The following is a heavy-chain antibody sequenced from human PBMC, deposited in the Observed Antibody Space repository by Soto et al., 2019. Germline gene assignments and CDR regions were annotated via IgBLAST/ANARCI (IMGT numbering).Heavy chain of an antibody. J-gene: IGHJ4*02. D-gene: IGHD6-13*01. Sequence: QVQLVQSGAEVKKPGSSVKVSCKASGGTFSSYAISWVRQAPGQGLEWMGGIIPIFGTANYAQKFQGRVTITAAESTSTAYMELSSLRSEDTAVYYCARGNLPGYSSSWYYGYWGQGTLVTVSS. V-gene: IGHV1-69*01. CDR1: GGTFSSYA. CDR2: IIPIFGTA. CDR3: ARGNLPGYSSSWYYGY.